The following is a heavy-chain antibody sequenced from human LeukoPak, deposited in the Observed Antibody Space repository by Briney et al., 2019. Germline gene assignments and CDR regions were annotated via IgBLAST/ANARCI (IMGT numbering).Heavy chain of an antibody. J-gene: IGHJ4*02. Sequence: GGSLRLSCAASGFTVSSHSMNWVRQAPGKGLEWVSSISSSSSYIYYADSVKGRFTISRDNAKNSLYLQMNSLRAEDTAVYYCASELGIGYWGQGTLVTVSS. CDR3: ASELGIGY. D-gene: IGHD7-27*01. CDR2: ISSSSSYI. V-gene: IGHV3-21*01. CDR1: GFTVSSHS.